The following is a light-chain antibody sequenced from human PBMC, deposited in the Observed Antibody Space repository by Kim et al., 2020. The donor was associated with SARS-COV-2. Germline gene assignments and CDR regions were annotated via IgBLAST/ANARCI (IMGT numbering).Light chain of an antibody. CDR1: KLGDKY. V-gene: IGLV3-1*01. Sequence: VSPGQTASITCSGDKLGDKYACWYQQKPGQSPVLVIYQDSKRPSGIPERFSGSNSGNTATLTISGTQSMDEADYYCQAWDSSTMVFGGGTQLTVL. CDR3: QAWDSSTMV. J-gene: IGLJ3*02. CDR2: QDS.